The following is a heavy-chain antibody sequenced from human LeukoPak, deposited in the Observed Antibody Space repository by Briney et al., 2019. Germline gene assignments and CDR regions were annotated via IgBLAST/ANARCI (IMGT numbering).Heavy chain of an antibody. D-gene: IGHD2-15*01. V-gene: IGHV3-48*03. CDR1: GFTFSSYE. CDR2: ISSSGSTI. J-gene: IGHJ4*02. CDR3: ARGYCSGGSCYIFDY. Sequence: PGGSLRLSCAASGFTFSSYEMNWVRQAPGKGLEWISYISSSGSTIYYADSVKGRSTISRDNAKNSLYLQMNSLRVEDTAVYYCARGYCSGGSCYIFDYWGQGTLVTVSS.